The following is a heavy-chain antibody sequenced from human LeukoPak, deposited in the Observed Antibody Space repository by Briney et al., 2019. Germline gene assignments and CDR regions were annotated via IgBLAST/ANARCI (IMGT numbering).Heavy chain of an antibody. CDR3: ARVGGYYDSSGPTFDY. CDR1: GGSISSSSYY. D-gene: IGHD3-22*01. V-gene: IGHV4-39*01. CDR2: IYYSGST. J-gene: IGHJ4*02. Sequence: SETLSLTCTVSGGSISSSSYYCGWIRQPPGKGLEWIGSIYYSGSTYYNPSLKSRVTISVDTSKNQFSLKLSSVTAADTAVYYCARVGGYYDSSGPTFDYWGQGTLVTVSS.